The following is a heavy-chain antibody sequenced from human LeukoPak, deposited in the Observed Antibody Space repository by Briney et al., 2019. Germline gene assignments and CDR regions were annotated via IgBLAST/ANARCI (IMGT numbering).Heavy chain of an antibody. D-gene: IGHD5-12*01. CDR2: ISAYNGNT. J-gene: IGHJ4*02. Sequence: ASVNVSCKASGYTFTSYGISCVRQAPGQELEWMGWISAYNGNTNYAQKLQGRVTMTTDTSTSTAYMEMRSLRSDDTAVYYCARALIVAAGDDFDYWGQGTLVTVSS. V-gene: IGHV1-18*01. CDR3: ARALIVAAGDDFDY. CDR1: GYTFTSYG.